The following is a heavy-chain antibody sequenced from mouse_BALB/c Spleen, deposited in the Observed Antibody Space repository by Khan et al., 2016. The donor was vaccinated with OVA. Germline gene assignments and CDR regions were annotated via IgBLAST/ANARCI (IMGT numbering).Heavy chain of an antibody. J-gene: IGHJ3*01. CDR3: ARGYDFFAY. D-gene: IGHD2-14*01. V-gene: IGHV1-26*01. Sequence: DVKLQESGPDLVKPGASVKISCKASGYSFTLYYMSWVKQSHGKSLEWIGRVNPNTGGTDHNQEFKGKAILTVDKSSNTAYMELRSLTSEDSAVYYCARGYDFFAYWGQGTLVTVSA. CDR1: GYSFTLYY. CDR2: VNPNTGGT.